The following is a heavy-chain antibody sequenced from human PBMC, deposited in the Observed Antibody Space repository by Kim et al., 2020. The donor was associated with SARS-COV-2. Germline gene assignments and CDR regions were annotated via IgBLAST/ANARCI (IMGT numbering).Heavy chain of an antibody. CDR2: ISSSSSYT. CDR1: GFTFSDYY. D-gene: IGHD3-10*01. J-gene: IGHJ3*02. CDR3: ARARVRGLFDAFDI. V-gene: IGHV3-11*05. Sequence: GGSLRLSCAASGFTFSDYYMSWIRQAPGKGLEWVSYISSSSSYTNYADSVKGRFTISRDKAKNSLYLQMNSLRAEDTAVYYCARARVRGLFDAFDIWGQGTMVTVSS.